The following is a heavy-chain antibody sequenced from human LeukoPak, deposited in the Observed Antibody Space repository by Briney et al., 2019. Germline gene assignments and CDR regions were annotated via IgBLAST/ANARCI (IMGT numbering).Heavy chain of an antibody. J-gene: IGHJ6*03. CDR3: ARGRRYQLLYGYYYYYMDV. CDR2: ISSSSSYI. CDR1: GFSFSSHS. Sequence: PGGSLRLSCAASGFSFSSHSMNWVRQAPGKGLEWVSSISSSSSYIYYADSVKGRFTISRDNAKNSLYLQMNSLRAEDTAVYYCARGRRYQLLYGYYYYYMDVWGKGTTVTVSS. V-gene: IGHV3-21*01. D-gene: IGHD2-2*02.